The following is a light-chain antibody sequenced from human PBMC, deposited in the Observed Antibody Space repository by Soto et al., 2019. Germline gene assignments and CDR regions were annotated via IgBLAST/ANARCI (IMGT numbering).Light chain of an antibody. J-gene: IGLJ2*01. V-gene: IGLV2-14*01. Sequence: QSVLTQPASVSGSPGQSITISCTGTSSDVGAYDYVSWYQHHPGKAPKLLIYEVSNRPSGVSNRFSGSKSGNTASLTISGLQAEDEAEYYCSSYTSISPVVFGGGTKVTVL. CDR1: SSDVGAYDY. CDR3: SSYTSISPVV. CDR2: EVS.